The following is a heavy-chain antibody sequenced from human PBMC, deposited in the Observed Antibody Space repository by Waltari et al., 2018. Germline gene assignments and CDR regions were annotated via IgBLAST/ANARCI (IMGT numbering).Heavy chain of an antibody. CDR1: GGSFSGYH. Sequence: QVQLKQWGAGTLKPSETLSLTCGVYGGSFSGYHWTWVRRPPGKGLEWIGEINNGAVTNYSPSLKSRVAISVDASKKQFSLSVRSVTAADTAVYYCARGGVPDYYGSGSPYRNWFDPWGPGTLVTVSS. V-gene: IGHV4-34*02. CDR2: INNGAVT. J-gene: IGHJ5*02. D-gene: IGHD3-10*01. CDR3: ARGGVPDYYGSGSPYRNWFDP.